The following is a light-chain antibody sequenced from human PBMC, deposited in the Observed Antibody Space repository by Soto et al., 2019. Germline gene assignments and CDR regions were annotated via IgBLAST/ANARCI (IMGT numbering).Light chain of an antibody. CDR1: QGISSY. CDR3: QQYYSYPKT. J-gene: IGKJ1*01. CDR2: AAS. V-gene: IGKV1-8*01. Sequence: AIRMTQSPSSLSASTGDRVTITCRASQGISSYLAWYQQKPRKAPKLLIYAASTLQSGVPSRLSGSGSGTNFTLTISCLQSEDFATYYCQQYYSYPKTFGQGTKVDIK.